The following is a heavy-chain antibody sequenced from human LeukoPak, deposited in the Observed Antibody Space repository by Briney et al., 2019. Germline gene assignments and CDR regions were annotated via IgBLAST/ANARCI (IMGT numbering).Heavy chain of an antibody. Sequence: GGSLRLSCAASGFTVSSNYMSWVRQAPGKGLEWVSVIYSGGSTYYADSAKGRFTISRVNSKNTLYLQMNSLRAEDTAVYYCARAPNWDFDYWGQGTLVTVSS. CDR3: ARAPNWDFDY. V-gene: IGHV3-53*01. J-gene: IGHJ4*02. D-gene: IGHD7-27*01. CDR1: GFTVSSNY. CDR2: IYSGGST.